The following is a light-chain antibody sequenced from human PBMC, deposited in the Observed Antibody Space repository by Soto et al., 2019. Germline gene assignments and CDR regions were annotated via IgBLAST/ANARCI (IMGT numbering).Light chain of an antibody. V-gene: IGKV4-1*01. CDR2: RAS. CDR1: QSVLYSSNNKNY. Sequence: DIVLTQSPDSLAVSLGERATINCKSSQSVLYSSNNKNYLAWYQQKPGQPPKLLISRASTRESGVPDRFSGSGSGTDFTLTVSSLQAEDMAVYYCQQYYSAPFTFGGGTKVEIK. J-gene: IGKJ4*01. CDR3: QQYYSAPFT.